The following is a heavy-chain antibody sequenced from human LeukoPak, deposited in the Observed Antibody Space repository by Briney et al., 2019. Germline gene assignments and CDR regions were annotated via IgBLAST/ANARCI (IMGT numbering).Heavy chain of an antibody. CDR3: AGDSSGYYYALFY. Sequence: GGSLRLSCAASGFTVSSNYMSWVRQAPGKGLEWVSVIYSGGSTYYADSVKGRFTISRDNSKNTLYLQMNSLRAEDTAVYYCAGDSSGYYYALFYRGQGTLVTVSS. V-gene: IGHV3-53*01. CDR2: IYSGGST. J-gene: IGHJ4*02. D-gene: IGHD3-22*01. CDR1: GFTVSSNY.